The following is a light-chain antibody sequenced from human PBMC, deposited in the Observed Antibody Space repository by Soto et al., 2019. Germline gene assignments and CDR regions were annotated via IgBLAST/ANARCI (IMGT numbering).Light chain of an antibody. J-gene: IGKJ3*01. Sequence: EIVLTQSPGTLSLSPGERATLSCRASQSVSSSYLAWYQQKPGQAPRLLIYGASGSATGIPDRFSGSGSGTDFTLTISRLEPEDFAVYYCQQYGSSIFTFGPGTKGDIK. CDR1: QSVSSSY. CDR3: QQYGSSIFT. V-gene: IGKV3-20*01. CDR2: GAS.